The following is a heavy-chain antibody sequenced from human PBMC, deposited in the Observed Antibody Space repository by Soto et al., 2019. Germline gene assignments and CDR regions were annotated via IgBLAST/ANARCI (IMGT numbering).Heavy chain of an antibody. V-gene: IGHV2-5*02. CDR1: GFSLTTRGVG. Sequence: QITLKESGPTLVKPTQTLTLTCTFSGFSLTTRGVGVGWIRQPPGKALECLALIYWDDDKRYSPSLQSRLSTIKXTXINQVVLTMTNVDPVDTATYYCAHIPNYYQYDWFDPWGQGTLVSVSS. CDR3: AHIPNYYQYDWFDP. J-gene: IGHJ5*02. CDR2: IYWDDDK. D-gene: IGHD3-16*01.